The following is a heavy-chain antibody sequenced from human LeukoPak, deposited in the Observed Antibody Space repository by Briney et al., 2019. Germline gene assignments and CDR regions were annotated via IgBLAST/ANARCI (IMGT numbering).Heavy chain of an antibody. CDR2: ISYDGSNK. D-gene: IGHD4-17*01. CDR1: GFTFSSYA. V-gene: IGHV3-30*04. J-gene: IGHJ4*02. Sequence: GGSLRLSCAASGFTFSSYAMHWVRQAPGKGLEWVAVISYDGSNKYYADSVKSRFTISRDNSKNTLYLQMDSLRAEDTAVYYCARYDYGDYALDYWGQGTLVTVSS. CDR3: ARYDYGDYALDY.